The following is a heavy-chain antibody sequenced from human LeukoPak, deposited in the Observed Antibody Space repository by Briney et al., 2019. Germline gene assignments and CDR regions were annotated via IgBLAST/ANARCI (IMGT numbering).Heavy chain of an antibody. CDR2: ISSSSSYM. CDR1: GFTFSSYS. CDR3: AREAGLSGVYYFDF. J-gene: IGHJ4*02. V-gene: IGHV3-21*01. D-gene: IGHD3-16*02. Sequence: GGSLRLSCAASGFTFSSYSMNWVRQAPGKGLEWVSSISSSSSYMYYADSVKGRFTISRDNAKNSLYLQMNSLRAEDTAAYYCAREAGLSGVYYFDFWGQGTLVTVSS.